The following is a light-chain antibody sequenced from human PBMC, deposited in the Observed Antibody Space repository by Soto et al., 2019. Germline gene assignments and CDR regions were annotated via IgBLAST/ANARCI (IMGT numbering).Light chain of an antibody. CDR1: SSNIGAGFD. Sequence: QSVLTQPPSVSGAPGQTITISCTGSSSNIGAGFDVHWFQQLPGTAPKLLIHGNSNRPSGVPDRFSGSKSGTSASLAITGLQAEDEADYYCQSYDNSLTLGVFGGGTKVTVL. J-gene: IGLJ3*02. CDR3: QSYDNSLTLGV. CDR2: GNS. V-gene: IGLV1-40*01.